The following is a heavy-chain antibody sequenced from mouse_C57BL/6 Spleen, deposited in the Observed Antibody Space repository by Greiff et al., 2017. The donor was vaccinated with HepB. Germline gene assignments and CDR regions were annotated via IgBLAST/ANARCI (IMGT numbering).Heavy chain of an antibody. CDR2: ISSGSSTI. CDR1: GFTFSDYG. J-gene: IGHJ3*01. CDR3: AKTFAY. Sequence: EVKLVESGGGLVKPGGSLKLSCAASGFTFSDYGMHWVRQAPEKGLEWVAYISSGSSTIYYAATVKGRFTISRDNAKNTLFLQMTSLRSEDTAMYYCAKTFAYWGQGTLVTVSA. V-gene: IGHV5-17*01.